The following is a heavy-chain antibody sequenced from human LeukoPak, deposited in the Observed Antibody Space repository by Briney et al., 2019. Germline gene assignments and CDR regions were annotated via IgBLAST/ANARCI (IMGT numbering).Heavy chain of an antibody. D-gene: IGHD3-10*01. CDR1: GGSFSGYY. Sequence: SETLSLTCAVYGGSFSGYYWSWIRQPPGKGLEWIGEINYSGSTNYNPSLKSRVTISVDTSKNQFSLKLSSVTAADTAVYYCARLRRYYGSGRYQIIAYQYYYMDVWGKGTTVTIS. CDR3: ARLRRYYGSGRYQIIAYQYYYMDV. J-gene: IGHJ6*03. CDR2: INYSGST. V-gene: IGHV4-34*01.